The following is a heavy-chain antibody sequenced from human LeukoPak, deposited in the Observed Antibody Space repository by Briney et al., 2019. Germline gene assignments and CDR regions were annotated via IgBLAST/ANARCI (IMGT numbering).Heavy chain of an antibody. CDR3: ARDYYDSSGYPVGFDY. D-gene: IGHD3-22*01. CDR1: GYSFTSYW. CDR2: IYPGDSDT. V-gene: IGHV5-51*01. J-gene: IGHJ4*02. Sequence: GESLKISCKGSGYSFTSYWIGWVRQMPRKGLEWMGIIYPGDSDTRYSPSFQGQVTISADKSISTAYLQWSSLKASDTATYYCARDYYDSSGYPVGFDYWGQGTLVTVSS.